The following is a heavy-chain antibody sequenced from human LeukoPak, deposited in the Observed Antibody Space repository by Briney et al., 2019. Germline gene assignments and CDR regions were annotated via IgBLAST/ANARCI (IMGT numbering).Heavy chain of an antibody. CDR1: GFTFSSYS. V-gene: IGHV3-21*01. D-gene: IGHD6-19*01. CDR2: ISSSSSYI. CDR3: ASPTPYSCGWMGLTAFDV. Sequence: PGGSLRLSCAASGFTFSSYSMDWVRQAPGKGLEWVSSISSSSSYIYYADSVKGRFTISRDNAKNSLYLQMNSLRAEDTAGYYCASPTPYSCGWMGLTAFDVWGQGTMVTVSS. J-gene: IGHJ3*01.